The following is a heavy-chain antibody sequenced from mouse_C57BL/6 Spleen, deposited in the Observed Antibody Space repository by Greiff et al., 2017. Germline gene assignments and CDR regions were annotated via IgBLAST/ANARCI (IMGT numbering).Heavy chain of an antibody. D-gene: IGHD2-5*01. CDR1: GFNIKNTY. CDR3: ARGRYYSNYYLLDY. Sequence: EVTLMESVAELVRPGASVKLSCPASGFNIKNTYMHWVKQRPEQGLEWIGRIDPANGKTKYAPKFQGKATITADTSSNAAYLRISSLTSEDTAIYYWARGRYYSNYYLLDYWGQGTTLTVSS. J-gene: IGHJ2*01. CDR2: IDPANGKT. V-gene: IGHV14-3*01.